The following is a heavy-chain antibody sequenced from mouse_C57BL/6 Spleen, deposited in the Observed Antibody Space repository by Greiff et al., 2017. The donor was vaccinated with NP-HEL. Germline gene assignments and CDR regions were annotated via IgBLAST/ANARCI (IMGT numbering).Heavy chain of an antibody. V-gene: IGHV1-69*01. CDR3: ARRAYGSSSYYFDY. D-gene: IGHD1-1*01. CDR2: IDPSDSYT. Sequence: QVQLQQPGAELVMPGASVKLSCKASGYTFTSYWMHWVKQRPGQGLEWIGEIDPSDSYTNYNQKFKGKSTLTVDKSSSTAYMQLSSLTSEDSEDYSCARRAYGSSSYYFDYWGQGTTLTVSS. CDR1: GYTFTSYW. J-gene: IGHJ2*01.